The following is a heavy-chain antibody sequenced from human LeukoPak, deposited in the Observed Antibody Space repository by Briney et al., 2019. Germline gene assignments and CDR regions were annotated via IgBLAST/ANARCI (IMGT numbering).Heavy chain of an antibody. V-gene: IGHV1-24*01. CDR3: ASTPTYYYDSSGYKYYYYGMDV. CDR1: GYTLTELS. Sequence: ASVKVSCKVSGYTLTELSMHWVRQAPGKGLEWMGGFDPEDGETIYAQKFQGRVTITRDTSASTAYMELSSLRSEDTAVYYCASTPTYYYDSSGYKYYYYGMDVWGQGTTVTVSS. CDR2: FDPEDGET. J-gene: IGHJ6*02. D-gene: IGHD3-22*01.